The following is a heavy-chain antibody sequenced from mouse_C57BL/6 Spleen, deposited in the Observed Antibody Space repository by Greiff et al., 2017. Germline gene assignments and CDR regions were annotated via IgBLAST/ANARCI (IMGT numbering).Heavy chain of an antibody. J-gene: IGHJ1*03. V-gene: IGHV1-52*01. CDR3: AREGNYEYFDV. D-gene: IGHD1-1*01. CDR2: IDPSDSET. Sequence: QVQLQQPGAELVRPGSSVKLSCKASGYTFTSYWMHWVKQRPIQGLEWIGNIDPSDSETHYNQKFKDKATLTVDKSSSTAYMQLSSLTSEDSAVYYCAREGNYEYFDVWGTGTTVTVSS. CDR1: GYTFTSYW.